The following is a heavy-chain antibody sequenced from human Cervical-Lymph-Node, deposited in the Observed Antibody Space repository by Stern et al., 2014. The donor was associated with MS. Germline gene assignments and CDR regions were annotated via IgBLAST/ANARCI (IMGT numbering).Heavy chain of an antibody. D-gene: IGHD6-13*01. CDR2: IYYTGST. J-gene: IGHJ5*02. CDR3: ARSKAAAGPEDPYTWFDP. V-gene: IGHV4-31*03. CDR1: SGSISSGGYS. Sequence: QVQLQESGPGLVKPSQTLSLTCTVSSGSISSGGYSWSWIRQPPGKGLEWVGQIYYTGSTHYSPSLKSRIIISVDTSKNQFSLRLSSVTAADTAVYYCARSKAAAGPEDPYTWFDPWGQGTLVTVSS.